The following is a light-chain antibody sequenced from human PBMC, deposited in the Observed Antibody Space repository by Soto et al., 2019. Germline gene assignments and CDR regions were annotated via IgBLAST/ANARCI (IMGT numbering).Light chain of an antibody. CDR1: SSDVGGYNY. V-gene: IGLV2-14*01. Sequence: QSALTQPASVSGSPGQSITISCTGTSSDVGGYNYVSWYQQHPGKAPKLMIYEVTNRPSGVSNRFSGSKSGNTASLTISGLQAEDEADYYCSSYTSSITLLYVFGTGTKLTVL. J-gene: IGLJ1*01. CDR3: SSYTSSITLLYV. CDR2: EVT.